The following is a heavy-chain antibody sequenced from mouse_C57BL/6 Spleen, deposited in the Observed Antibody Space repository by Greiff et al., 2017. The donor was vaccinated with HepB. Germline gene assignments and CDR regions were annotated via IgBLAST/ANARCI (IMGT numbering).Heavy chain of an antibody. V-gene: IGHV1-52*01. CDR2: IDPSDSET. D-gene: IGHD1-1*01. J-gene: IGHJ1*03. CDR3: ARFYYYGSNDYWYFDV. Sequence: QVQLQQPGAELVRPGSSVKLSCKASGYTFTSYWMHWVKQRPIQGLEWIGNIDPSDSETHYNQKFKDKATLTVDKSSSTAYMQLSSLTSDDSAVYYCARFYYYGSNDYWYFDVWGTGTTVTVSS. CDR1: GYTFTSYW.